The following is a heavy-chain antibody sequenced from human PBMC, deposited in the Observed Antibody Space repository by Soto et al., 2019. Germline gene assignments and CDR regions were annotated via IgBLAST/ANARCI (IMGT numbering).Heavy chain of an antibody. J-gene: IGHJ5*01. Sequence: LQLQESGPGVVKPSETLSLACSVSGGSIRSNDYFWGWVRQPPGKGLEWIASIYSNGGTYDSPSLKSRATVSIDTSKNQFFLTVMSVTAADTAVYYCASFLVGATARNDFDSWGQGTLVTSSS. CDR2: IYSNGGT. V-gene: IGHV4-39*01. D-gene: IGHD2-8*02. CDR3: ASFLVGATARNDFDS. CDR1: GGSIRSNDYF.